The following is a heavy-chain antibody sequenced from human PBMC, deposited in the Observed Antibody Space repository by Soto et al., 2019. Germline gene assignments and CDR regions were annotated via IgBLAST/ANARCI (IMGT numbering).Heavy chain of an antibody. Sequence: PGGSLRLSCALSESIFRGYGMHWVRQAPGKGLEWVAIIRFDGSNIHYADYVMGRFTISRDNAKNSLYLQMNSLRDEDTAVYYCARASLKYYYGSGSYSPYYYYGMDVWGQGTTVTVSS. CDR2: IRFDGSNI. J-gene: IGHJ6*02. D-gene: IGHD3-10*01. CDR1: ESIFRGYG. CDR3: ARASLKYYYGSGSYSPYYYYGMDV. V-gene: IGHV3-33*01.